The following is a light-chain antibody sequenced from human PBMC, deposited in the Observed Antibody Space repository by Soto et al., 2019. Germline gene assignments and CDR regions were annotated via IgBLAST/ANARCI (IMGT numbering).Light chain of an antibody. Sequence: EIVMTQSPATLSVSPGERATLSCRASQSVSSNLAWYQQKPGQAPRLLIYGPSTRATGIPARFSGSGSGTEFTLTISSLQSEDFAAYYCQHYNNWPRTFGQGTKVEIK. CDR1: QSVSSN. CDR2: GPS. CDR3: QHYNNWPRT. J-gene: IGKJ1*01. V-gene: IGKV3-15*01.